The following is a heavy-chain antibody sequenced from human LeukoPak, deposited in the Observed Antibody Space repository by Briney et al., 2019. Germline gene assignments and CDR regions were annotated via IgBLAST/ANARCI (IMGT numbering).Heavy chain of an antibody. D-gene: IGHD4-17*01. CDR2: MSYDGSNK. J-gene: IGHJ5*02. V-gene: IGHV3-30-3*01. Sequence: PGGSLRLSCTASGFTFSSYAKHWVRQAPGKGLEWMAVMSYDGSNKYYADSVRGRFTISRDKSKNTVYLQMNSLRAEDTAIYYCVRETRISGDDPPGSWGQRTLVIVSS. CDR1: GFTFSSYA. CDR3: VRETRISGDDPPGS.